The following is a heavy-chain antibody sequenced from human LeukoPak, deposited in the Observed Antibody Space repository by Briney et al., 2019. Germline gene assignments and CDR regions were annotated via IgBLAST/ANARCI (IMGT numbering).Heavy chain of an antibody. CDR2: IYYSGST. CDR3: ARYKTFWFGGLRFDP. D-gene: IGHD3-10*01. CDR1: GRCVRRGGYY. J-gene: IGHJ5*02. V-gene: IGHV4-30-4*08. Sequence: AQTLSLTWYIAGRCVRRGGYYWSWTHQSPRKGLEWIGYIYYSGSTYYNPSLKSRVTISVDTSKNQFSLKLSSVTAADTAVYYCARYKTFWFGGLRFDPWGQGTLVTVSS.